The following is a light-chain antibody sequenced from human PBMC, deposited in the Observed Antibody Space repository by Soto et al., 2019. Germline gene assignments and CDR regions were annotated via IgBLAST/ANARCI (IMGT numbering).Light chain of an antibody. CDR3: QVWDSGSEHYV. CDR1: NIRTKS. J-gene: IGLJ1*01. CDR2: DDS. V-gene: IGLV3-21*02. Sequence: SYELTQPPSVSVAPGQTARITCGGNNIRTKSVHWYQQKPGQAPVLVVCDDSDRPSGIPERFPGSNSGNTATLTISRVEAGDEADYFCQVWDSGSEHYVFGAGTKVTVL.